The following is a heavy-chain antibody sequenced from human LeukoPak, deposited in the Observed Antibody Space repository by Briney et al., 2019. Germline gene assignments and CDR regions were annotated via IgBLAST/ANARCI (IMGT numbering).Heavy chain of an antibody. D-gene: IGHD1-14*01. CDR1: GLTFSTSG. Sequence: GGSLRLSCTTSGLTFSTSGFNWVRQAPGKGLEWVASIGPTGFDRYHADSVKGRFTISRDNANNFLYLQMDSLRAEDTAVYYCATETNGRHYDYWGQGTLLTVSS. V-gene: IGHV3-21*06. CDR3: ATETNGRHYDY. CDR2: IGPTGFDR. J-gene: IGHJ4*02.